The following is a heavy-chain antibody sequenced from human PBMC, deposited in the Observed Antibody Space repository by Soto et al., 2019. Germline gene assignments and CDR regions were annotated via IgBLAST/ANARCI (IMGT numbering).Heavy chain of an antibody. Sequence: QVQLQVSGPGLVKPSETLSLTCTVSGHSISSYSWSWIRQPPGKGLEWIGNIHYNGNTNYSPSLKSRVTMSVDTSKNHFSLKLISVTTGDTAVYFCAREGNLGRWIQPLDSWGQGTLVTVS. CDR3: AREGNLGRWIQPLDS. V-gene: IGHV4-59*01. J-gene: IGHJ4*02. D-gene: IGHD2-2*03. CDR1: GHSISSYS. CDR2: IHYNGNT.